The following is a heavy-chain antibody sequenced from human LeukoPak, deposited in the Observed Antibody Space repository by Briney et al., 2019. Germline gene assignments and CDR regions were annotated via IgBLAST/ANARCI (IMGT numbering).Heavy chain of an antibody. D-gene: IGHD4-23*01. CDR3: ARSDGGNANFDY. J-gene: IGHJ4*02. V-gene: IGHV1-2*02. Sequence: ASVKVSCKASGYTFTGYYMHWVRQAPGQGLEWMGWINPNSGGTNYAQKFQGRVTMTRDTSISTAYVELSRLSSDDTAVYYCARSDGGNANFDYWGQGTLVTVSS. CDR2: INPNSGGT. CDR1: GYTFTGYY.